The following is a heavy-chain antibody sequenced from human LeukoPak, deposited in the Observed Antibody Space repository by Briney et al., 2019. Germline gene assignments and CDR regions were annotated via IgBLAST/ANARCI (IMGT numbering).Heavy chain of an antibody. D-gene: IGHD1-26*01. Sequence: SETLSLTCTVSGGSISGSSYYWGWIRQPPGKGLEWIGSIYYSGSTYYNPSLKSRGTISVDTSKNQLSLKLSSVTAADTAVYYCASHSISYGPYNWFDPWGQGTLVTVSS. V-gene: IGHV4-39*01. CDR3: ASHSISYGPYNWFDP. CDR1: GGSISGSSYY. J-gene: IGHJ5*02. CDR2: IYYSGST.